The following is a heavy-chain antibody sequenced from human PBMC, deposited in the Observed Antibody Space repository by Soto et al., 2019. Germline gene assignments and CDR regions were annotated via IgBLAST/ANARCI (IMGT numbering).Heavy chain of an antibody. D-gene: IGHD3-10*01. Sequence: EVQLLAAGGGLVQPGGSLRLSCAASGFTFSSYAMSWVRQAPGKGLEWVSIIGVGGGDRYYPESVKGRFTISRDNSRDTLYLEMNSRRDEDTAVYYCARVRFGELVWGQGTLVTVSS. CDR2: IGVGGGDR. V-gene: IGHV3-23*01. CDR1: GFTFSSYA. CDR3: ARVRFGELV. J-gene: IGHJ4*02.